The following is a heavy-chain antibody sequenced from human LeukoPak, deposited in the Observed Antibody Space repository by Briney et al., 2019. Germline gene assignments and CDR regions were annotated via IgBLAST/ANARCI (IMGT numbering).Heavy chain of an antibody. Sequence: SETLSLTCTVQGGSLSGAYWTWIRQPPGKGLEWIGEINHTGSTNYNPSFKSRVTMSADTPKNQFSLNLTSVTAADTALYYCARGPVRLARPYDYWGEGTLVTVSS. CDR2: INHTGST. CDR3: ARGPVRLARPYDY. D-gene: IGHD3-9*01. J-gene: IGHJ4*02. CDR1: GGSLSGAY. V-gene: IGHV4-34*01.